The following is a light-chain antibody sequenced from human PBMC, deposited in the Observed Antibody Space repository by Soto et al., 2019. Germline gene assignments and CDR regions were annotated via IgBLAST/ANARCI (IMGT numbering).Light chain of an antibody. CDR1: QSLGFN. Sequence: DIVMTQSPATLSVSPGERDTLSRTASQSLGFNLDWYQQRPGQAPRLLIYGASSRATGIPARFSGSGSGTEFTLTISSLESEDFALYSCQQYNNWPLMFGQGTKVEIK. CDR3: QQYNNWPLM. V-gene: IGKV3-15*01. J-gene: IGKJ1*01. CDR2: GAS.